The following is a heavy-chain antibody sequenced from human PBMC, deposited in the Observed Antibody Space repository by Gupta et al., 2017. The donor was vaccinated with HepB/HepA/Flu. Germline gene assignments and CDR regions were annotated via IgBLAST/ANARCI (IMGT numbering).Heavy chain of an antibody. Sequence: EVQLLDSGGGLVQPGGSLRLSCAASGFTLTNYAMSWVRQAPGKGLEWVSTIGGGGGTYYADSVKGRFTISRDNSKNTLYLQMNSLRAEDTAVYFCAKGRTWLPDTDYWGQGTLVSVSS. V-gene: IGHV3-23*01. J-gene: IGHJ4*02. CDR1: GFTLTNYA. CDR2: IGGGGGT. CDR3: AKGRTWLPDTDY. D-gene: IGHD5-24*01.